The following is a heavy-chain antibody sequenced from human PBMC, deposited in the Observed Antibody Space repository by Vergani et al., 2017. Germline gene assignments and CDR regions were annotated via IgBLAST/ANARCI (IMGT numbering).Heavy chain of an antibody. J-gene: IGHJ6*02. CDR3: ATPRLRFSYYYYYGMDV. CDR1: GGTFSRYT. Sequence: QVQMVQSGSEVKKPGSSVKVSCKASGGTFSRYTITWVRQAPGQGLEWMGRIIPILGIANYAQKFQGRVTITADKSTSTAYMELSSLRSEDTAVYYCATPRLRFSYYYYYGMDVWGQGTTVTVSS. D-gene: IGHD5-12*01. V-gene: IGHV1-69*02. CDR2: IIPILGIA.